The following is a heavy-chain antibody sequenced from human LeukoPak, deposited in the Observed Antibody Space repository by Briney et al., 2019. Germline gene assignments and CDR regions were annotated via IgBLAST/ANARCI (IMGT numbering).Heavy chain of an antibody. CDR1: GGSISSGNW. J-gene: IGHJ6*03. Sequence: SGTLSLTCVVSGGSISSGNWWSWVRQPPGKGLEWLGEIFHNGTTNYNPSLKSRVTISLDKSNNQFSLKLGSVTAADTAVYSCARTYCGGDCRGYYYYYYMDVWGKGTTVTISS. D-gene: IGHD2-21*02. CDR3: ARTYCGGDCRGYYYYYYMDV. CDR2: IFHNGTT. V-gene: IGHV4-4*02.